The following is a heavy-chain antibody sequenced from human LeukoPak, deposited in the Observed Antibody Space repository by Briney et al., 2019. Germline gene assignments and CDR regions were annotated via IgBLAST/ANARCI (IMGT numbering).Heavy chain of an antibody. Sequence: GGSLRLSCAASGFTFSSYWMSWVRQAPGKGLEWVANIKQDGSEKYYVDSVKGRFTISRDNAKNSLYLQMNSLRAEDTAVYYCARPHSGTYYDYVWGRNWFDPWGQGTLVTVSS. V-gene: IGHV3-7*03. CDR3: ARPHSGTYYDYVWGRNWFDP. CDR2: IKQDGSEK. D-gene: IGHD3-16*01. J-gene: IGHJ5*02. CDR1: GFTFSSYW.